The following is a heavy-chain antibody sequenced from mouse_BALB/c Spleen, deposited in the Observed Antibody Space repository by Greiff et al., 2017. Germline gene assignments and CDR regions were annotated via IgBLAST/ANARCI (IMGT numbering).Heavy chain of an antibody. J-gene: IGHJ2*01. V-gene: IGHV14-3*02. D-gene: IGHD1-1*01. CDR3: APHGSSYHFDY. CDR1: GFNIKDTY. CDR2: IDPANGNT. Sequence: EVQLQQSGAELVKPGASVKLSCTASGFNIKDTYMHWVKQRPEQGLEWIGRIDPANGNTKYDPKFQGKATIKADTSSNTAYLQLSSLTSEDTAVYYCAPHGSSYHFDYWGQGTTLTVSS.